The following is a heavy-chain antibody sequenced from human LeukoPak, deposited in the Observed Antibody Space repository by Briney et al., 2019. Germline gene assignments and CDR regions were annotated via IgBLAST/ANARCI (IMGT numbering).Heavy chain of an antibody. J-gene: IGHJ4*02. CDR1: GYTFTSYY. V-gene: IGHV1-46*01. CDR3: ARVDSAVSDY. CDR2: INPSGGST. Sequence: AASVKVSCKASGYTFTSYYMHWVRQAPGQGLEWMGIINPSGGSTSYAQKFQGRVTMTRDTSTSTVYMELRSLRSDDTAAYYCARVDSAVSDYWGQGTLVTVSS. D-gene: IGHD2-15*01.